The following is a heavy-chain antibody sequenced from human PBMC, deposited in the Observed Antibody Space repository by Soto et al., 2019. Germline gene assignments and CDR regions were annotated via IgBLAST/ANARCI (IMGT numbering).Heavy chain of an antibody. Sequence: PGGSLRLSCTASGFTFSSFGMAWGRQAPGKGLEWVSAISGSGDSSYYADSVKDRFTISRDNPTNTLYLQMNSLRAEDTAVYYCATLNSFGSDYWGQGTLVTVSS. CDR1: GFTFSSFG. D-gene: IGHD5-18*01. CDR2: ISGSGDSS. V-gene: IGHV3-23*01. CDR3: ATLNSFGSDY. J-gene: IGHJ4*02.